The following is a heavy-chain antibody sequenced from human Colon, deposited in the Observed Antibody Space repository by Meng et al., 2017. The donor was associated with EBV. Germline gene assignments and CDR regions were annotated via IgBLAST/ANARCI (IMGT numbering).Heavy chain of an antibody. Sequence: QVQFERWGAGLVEPSETLSLTCGVYGGSLSGYYWSWIRQTPGKGLEWIGEINHSGTINYNPSLRSRVTISVDRSNNQFSLRLSSVTAADTAVYYCARGGGVIKGLVTWFDPWGQGTLVTVSS. CDR3: ARGGGVIKGLVTWFDP. CDR1: GGSLSGYY. CDR2: INHSGTI. D-gene: IGHD2-8*01. J-gene: IGHJ5*02. V-gene: IGHV4-34*01.